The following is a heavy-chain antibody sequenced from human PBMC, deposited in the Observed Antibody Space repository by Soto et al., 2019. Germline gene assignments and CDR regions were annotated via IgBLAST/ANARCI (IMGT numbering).Heavy chain of an antibody. Sequence: QVQLVQSGAEVKKPGSSVKVSCKASGGTFSSYAISWVRQAPGQGLEWMGGIIPIFGTANYAQKFQGRVTITADESTSTADMELSSLRSEDTAVYYCARSYYYDSSGYYSQPLYDAFDIWGQGTMVTVSS. CDR1: GGTFSSYA. CDR2: IIPIFGTA. J-gene: IGHJ3*02. CDR3: ARSYYYDSSGYYSQPLYDAFDI. V-gene: IGHV1-69*01. D-gene: IGHD3-22*01.